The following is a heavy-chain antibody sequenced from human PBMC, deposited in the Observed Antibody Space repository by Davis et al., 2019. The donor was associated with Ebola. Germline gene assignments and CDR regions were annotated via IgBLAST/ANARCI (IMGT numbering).Heavy chain of an antibody. D-gene: IGHD5-18*01. CDR2: ISYDGSNK. Sequence: GESLKISCAASGFTFSSYGMHWVRQAPGKGLEWVAVISYDGSNKYYADSVKGRFTISRDNSKNTLYLQMNSLRAEDTAVYYCAKSVDTAMSLPHDYWGQGTLVTVSS. V-gene: IGHV3-30*18. CDR3: AKSVDTAMSLPHDY. J-gene: IGHJ4*02. CDR1: GFTFSSYG.